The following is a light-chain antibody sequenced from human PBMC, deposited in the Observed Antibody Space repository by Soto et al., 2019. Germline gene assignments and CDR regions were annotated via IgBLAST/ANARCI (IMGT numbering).Light chain of an antibody. CDR3: SSYAGSNNVWV. J-gene: IGLJ3*02. CDR1: SSGVGGYNY. CDR2: DVS. V-gene: IGLV2-8*01. Sequence: QSVLTQPPSASGSPGQAVTISCTGTSSGVGGYNYVSWYQQHPGKPPKLMIYDVSKRPSGVPDRFSGSKSGNTASLTVSGLQAEDEADYYCSSYAGSNNVWVFGGGTKLTVL.